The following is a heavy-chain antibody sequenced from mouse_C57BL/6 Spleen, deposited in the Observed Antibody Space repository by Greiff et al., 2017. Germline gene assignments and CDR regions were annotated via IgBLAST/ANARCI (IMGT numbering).Heavy chain of an antibody. V-gene: IGHV1-69*01. CDR2: IDPSDSYN. CDR3: ARSMITTDYYAMDY. CDR1: GYTFNSYW. J-gene: IGHJ4*01. Sequence: QVQLQQPGAELVMPGASVQLSCKASGYTFNSYWMHWVKQRPGHGLEWIGEIDPSDSYNNYNQQFQGKSTLTVDKSSSTAYMQLSSLTSDDSAVYYCARSMITTDYYAMDYWGQGTSVTVSS. D-gene: IGHD2-4*01.